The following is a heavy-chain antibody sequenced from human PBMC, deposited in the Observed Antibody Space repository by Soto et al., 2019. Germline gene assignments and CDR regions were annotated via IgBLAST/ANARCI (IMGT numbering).Heavy chain of an antibody. Sequence: ASVKVSCKASGGTFSSYAISWVRQAPGQRLEWMGWINAGNGNTKYSQKFQGRVTITRDTSASTAYMELSSLRSEDTAVYYRARDSGGMDVWGQGTTVTVSS. V-gene: IGHV1-3*01. CDR2: INAGNGNT. CDR3: ARDSGGMDV. J-gene: IGHJ6*02. CDR1: GGTFSSYA.